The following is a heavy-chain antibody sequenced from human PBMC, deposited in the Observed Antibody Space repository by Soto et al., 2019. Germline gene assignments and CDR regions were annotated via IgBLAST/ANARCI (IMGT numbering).Heavy chain of an antibody. CDR2: INHSGST. CDR1: GGSFSGYY. D-gene: IGHD6-6*01. J-gene: IGHJ5*02. V-gene: IGHV4-34*01. Sequence: PSETLSLTCAVYGGSFSGYYWSWIRQPPGKGLEWIGEINHSGSTNYNPSLKSRVTISVDTSKNQFSLKLSSVTAADTAVYYCAREGDSSSSLGRYNWFDPWGQGTLVTVSS. CDR3: AREGDSSSSLGRYNWFDP.